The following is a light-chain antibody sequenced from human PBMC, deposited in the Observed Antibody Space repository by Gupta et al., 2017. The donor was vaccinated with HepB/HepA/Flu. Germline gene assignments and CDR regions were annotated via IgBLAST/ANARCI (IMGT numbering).Light chain of an antibody. J-gene: IGLJ1*01. Sequence: QSVLTQPPSASGTPGQGVTISCSGSSSDIGSYTVNWYQQLPGTAPKLLIYSDNQRPSGVPDRFSGSKSGTSASLAISGLQAEDEDDYYCAAWDDSLNGYVFGTGTKVTVL. V-gene: IGLV1-44*01. CDR1: SSDIGSYT. CDR2: SDN. CDR3: AAWDDSLNGYV.